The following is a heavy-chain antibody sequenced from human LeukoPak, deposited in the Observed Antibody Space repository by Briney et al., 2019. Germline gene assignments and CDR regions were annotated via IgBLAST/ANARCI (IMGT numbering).Heavy chain of an antibody. CDR3: ARDWLPITGGYDMDV. CDR1: GYTFTNYA. Sequence: ASVKVSCKASGYTFTNYAMHWVRQAPGQRLEWMGWINAGNGNTKYSQKFQGRVTITRDTSASTAYMELSSLGSEDTAVYYCARDWLPITGGYDMDVWGQGTTVTVSS. J-gene: IGHJ6*02. CDR2: INAGNGNT. V-gene: IGHV1-3*01. D-gene: IGHD3-3*01.